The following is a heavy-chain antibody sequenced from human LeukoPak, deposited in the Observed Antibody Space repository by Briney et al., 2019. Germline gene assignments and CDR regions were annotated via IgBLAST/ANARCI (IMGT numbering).Heavy chain of an antibody. D-gene: IGHD3-22*01. J-gene: IGHJ3*02. CDR2: INWNGGST. V-gene: IGHV3-20*04. CDR3: ARGREYYYDSSGYQDAFDI. CDR1: GFTFDDYG. Sequence: EWSLRLSCAASGFTFDDYGMSWVRQAPGKGLEWVSGINWNGGSTGYADSVKGRFTISRDNAKNSLYLQMNSLRAEDTALYYCARGREYYYDSSGYQDAFDIWGQGTMVTVSS.